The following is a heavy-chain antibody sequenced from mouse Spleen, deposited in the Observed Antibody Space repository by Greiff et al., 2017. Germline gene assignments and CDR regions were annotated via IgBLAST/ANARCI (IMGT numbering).Heavy chain of an antibody. CDR3: AIHYSYFFAMDY. CDR1: GFSLTSYG. CDR2: IGSDGST. V-gene: IGHV2-6-1*01. Sequence: QVQLVESGPGLVAPSQSLSITCTASGFSLTSYGVHWVRQPPGKGLEWLVVIGSDGSTNYSSALKSRLRISKDNSNSQCFLKMNRLVADDTAMYYCAIHYSYFFAMDYWGQGTSVTFAP. J-gene: IGHJ4*01. D-gene: IGHD1-1*01.